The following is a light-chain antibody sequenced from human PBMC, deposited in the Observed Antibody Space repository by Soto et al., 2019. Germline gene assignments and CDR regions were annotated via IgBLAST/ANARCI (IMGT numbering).Light chain of an antibody. V-gene: IGKV1-5*03. CDR2: KAS. CDR1: QSISTS. Sequence: DIQMTQSPSTLSASVGDRVTITCRASQSISTSLAWYQQKPGKAPKLLIYKASILESGVPSRFSGSGSGADFTLTISSLQPDDFATYYCQQYNGYPTFGQGTKV. CDR3: QQYNGYPT. J-gene: IGKJ1*01.